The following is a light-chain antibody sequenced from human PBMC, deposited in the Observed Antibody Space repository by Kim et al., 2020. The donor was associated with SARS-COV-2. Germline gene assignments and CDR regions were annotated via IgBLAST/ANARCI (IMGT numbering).Light chain of an antibody. Sequence: ASVGDRVTINGRASQSIDDWLAWYQQKPGKPPNLLIVKASSLDFGVPSRFSGSGFGTEFTLTISNLQPDDFATYYCQQFNSYSPTYAQGTRLEIK. J-gene: IGKJ5*01. V-gene: IGKV1-5*03. CDR3: QQFNSYSPT. CDR2: KAS. CDR1: QSIDDW.